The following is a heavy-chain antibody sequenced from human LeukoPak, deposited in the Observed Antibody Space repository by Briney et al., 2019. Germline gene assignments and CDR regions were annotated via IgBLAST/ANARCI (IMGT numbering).Heavy chain of an antibody. D-gene: IGHD1-1*01. CDR3: TQLSRGY. Sequence: PGGSLRLSCAASGFILSDAWMSWVRQAPGKGLECVGRLKPKTDGGTTDYAEPVNDRFTVSRDDSKTTMYLQMNSLKAEDTGLYYCTQLSRGYWGQGTQVTVSS. CDR1: GFILSDAW. CDR2: LKPKTDGGTT. J-gene: IGHJ4*02. V-gene: IGHV3-15*01.